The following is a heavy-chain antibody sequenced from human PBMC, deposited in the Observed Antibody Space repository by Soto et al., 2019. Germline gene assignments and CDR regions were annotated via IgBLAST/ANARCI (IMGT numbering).Heavy chain of an antibody. D-gene: IGHD2-15*01. J-gene: IGHJ5*02. Sequence: GWSLRLSCASSVFTFVSYAMSWVRQAPGKGLEWVSAISGGGGSTYYADSVKGRFTISRDNSKNTLYLQMNSLRAEDTAVYYCAKAVDCSGGSCYSRWFDPWGQGTLVTVS. CDR3: AKAVDCSGGSCYSRWFDP. CDR2: ISGGGGST. V-gene: IGHV3-23*01. CDR1: VFTFVSYA.